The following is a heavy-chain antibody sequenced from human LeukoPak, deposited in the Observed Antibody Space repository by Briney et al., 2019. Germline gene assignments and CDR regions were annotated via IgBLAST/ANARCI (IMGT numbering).Heavy chain of an antibody. D-gene: IGHD5-18*01. Sequence: GRSLRLSCSASGFTLSSYGLHWVRQAPGKGLEWVALISYDGSNKYYADSVKGRFAISRDNTKNTLYLQMNSLTTEETAVYYCAKEVDTSIFLIDDWGEGRLVTVSS. V-gene: IGHV3-30*18. CDR1: GFTLSSYG. CDR3: AKEVDTSIFLIDD. J-gene: IGHJ4*02. CDR2: ISYDGSNK.